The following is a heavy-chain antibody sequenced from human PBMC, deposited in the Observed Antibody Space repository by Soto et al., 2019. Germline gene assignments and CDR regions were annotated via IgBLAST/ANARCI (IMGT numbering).Heavy chain of an antibody. J-gene: IGHJ4*02. CDR1: GYTFTNYG. D-gene: IGHD3-10*01. Sequence: ASVKVSCKASGYTFTNYGISWVRQAPGQGLEWMGWISGYNVNTNYAQQFQGRVTMTTDTSTSTAYMELRSLRSDDTAIYYCARDLGYYASGAVDYWGQGTLVTVSS. V-gene: IGHV1-18*01. CDR2: ISGYNVNT. CDR3: ARDLGYYASGAVDY.